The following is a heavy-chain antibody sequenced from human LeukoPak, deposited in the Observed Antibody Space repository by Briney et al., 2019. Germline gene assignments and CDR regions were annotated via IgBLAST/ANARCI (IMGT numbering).Heavy chain of an antibody. D-gene: IGHD3-10*01. CDR2: VRHSGST. Sequence: SETLSLTCAVYGESITAYYWTWIRQPPGKRQEWIGEVRHSGSTNYNPSLKSRVTMSVDMSKNQFSLQLKFVTAADTAVYYCAGATATGTGRAFHYWAQGNLVPVSS. CDR3: AGATATGTGRAFHY. CDR1: GESITAYY. J-gene: IGHJ4*02. V-gene: IGHV4-34*01.